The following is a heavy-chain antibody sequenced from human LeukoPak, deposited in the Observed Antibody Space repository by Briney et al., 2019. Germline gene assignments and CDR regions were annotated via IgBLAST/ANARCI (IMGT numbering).Heavy chain of an antibody. J-gene: IGHJ4*02. CDR2: IIPIFGTA. V-gene: IGHV1-69*05. CDR3: AKEQTSKGKVTIRTFGY. Sequence: GSSVKVSCKASGGTFSSYAISWVRQAPGQGLEWMGGIIPIFGTANYAQKFQGRVTITTDESTSTAYMELSSLRVDDTAVYYCAKEQTSKGKVTIRTFGYWGQGSLVSVSS. D-gene: IGHD3-3*02. CDR1: GGTFSSYA.